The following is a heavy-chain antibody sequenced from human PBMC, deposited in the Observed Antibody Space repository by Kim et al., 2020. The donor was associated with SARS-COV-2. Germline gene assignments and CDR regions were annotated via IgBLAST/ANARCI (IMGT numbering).Heavy chain of an antibody. D-gene: IGHD2-2*01. CDR3: TTDCTYQLLGGVDAFDI. Sequence: VKGRFTSSRDDSKNTLYLQMNSLKTEDTAVYYCTTDCTYQLLGGVDAFDIWGQGTMVTVSS. J-gene: IGHJ3*02. V-gene: IGHV3-15*01.